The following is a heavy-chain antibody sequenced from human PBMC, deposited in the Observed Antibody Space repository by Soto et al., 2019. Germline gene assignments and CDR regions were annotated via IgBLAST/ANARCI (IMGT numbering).Heavy chain of an antibody. CDR1: GFTFSSYW. CDR2: IKEDGSEK. CDR3: ARAYYDFLWGSYRFDY. J-gene: IGHJ4*02. D-gene: IGHD3-16*02. V-gene: IGHV3-7*01. Sequence: EVHLVESGGGLVQPGGSLRLSCAASGFTFSSYWMSWVRQAPGKGLEWVAKIKEDGSEKKNVDSVKGRFTISRDNAKKSLYLQMNSLRAEDTAVYYCARAYYDFLWGSYRFDYWGQGALVTVSS.